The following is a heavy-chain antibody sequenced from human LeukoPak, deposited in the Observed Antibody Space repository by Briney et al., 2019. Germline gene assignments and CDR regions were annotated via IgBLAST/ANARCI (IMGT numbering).Heavy chain of an antibody. D-gene: IGHD6-19*01. V-gene: IGHV3-7*01. CDR1: GFTFNTYW. CDR3: ARRQWTAFDF. Sequence: HPGGSHRLSCAASGFTFNTYWISWAGEGEGKGLQWVAHLKSDGYERYYVDYMKGRFTISRDNARSSLYLQMNSLRVEDTAIYYCARRQWTAFDFWGQGTMVTVSS. CDR2: LKSDGYER. J-gene: IGHJ3*01.